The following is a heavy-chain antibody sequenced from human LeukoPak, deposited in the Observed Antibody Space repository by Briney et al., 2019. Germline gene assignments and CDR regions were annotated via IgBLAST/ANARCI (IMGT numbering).Heavy chain of an antibody. CDR3: ARKRYTSGWGGHYYYYMDV. J-gene: IGHJ6*03. CDR1: GGSISSSSYY. V-gene: IGHV4-39*01. CDR2: IYYIGST. D-gene: IGHD6-19*01. Sequence: PSETLSLTRTVSGGSISSSSYYWGWIRHPPGKGLEWIGSIYYIGSTYYNPSLKSRVTISVDTSKNQFSLKLSSVTAADTAVYYCARKRYTSGWGGHYYYYMDVWGKGTTVTVSS.